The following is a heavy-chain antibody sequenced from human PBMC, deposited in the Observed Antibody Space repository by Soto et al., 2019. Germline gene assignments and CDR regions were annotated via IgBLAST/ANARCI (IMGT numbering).Heavy chain of an antibody. V-gene: IGHV4-59*01. D-gene: IGHD1-26*01. Sequence: KSSETLSLTCTVSGVSIRSYYWRWIRQPPGKGLEWIGYIYYSGSTNYNPSLKSRVTMSVDTSKNQFSLKLRSVTAADTAVYYCARGGAQISSLTTFDYWGQGTLVTVSS. CDR1: GVSIRSYY. CDR2: IYYSGST. CDR3: ARGGAQISSLTTFDY. J-gene: IGHJ4*02.